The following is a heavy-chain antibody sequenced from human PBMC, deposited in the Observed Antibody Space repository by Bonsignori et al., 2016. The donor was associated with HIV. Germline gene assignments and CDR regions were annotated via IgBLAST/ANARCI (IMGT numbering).Heavy chain of an antibody. CDR2: IIPILGIA. Sequence: WVRQAPGQGLEWMGGIIPILGIANYAQKFQGRVTITADESTSTAYMELSSLRSEDTAVYYCARGGEMATNGFDYWGQGTLVTVSS. J-gene: IGHJ4*02. V-gene: IGHV1-69*10. D-gene: IGHD5-24*01. CDR3: ARGGEMATNGFDY.